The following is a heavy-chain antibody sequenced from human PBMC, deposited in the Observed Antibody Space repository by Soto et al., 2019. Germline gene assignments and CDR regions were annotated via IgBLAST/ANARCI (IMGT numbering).Heavy chain of an antibody. CDR1: GFTFSSYW. J-gene: IGHJ5*02. D-gene: IGHD6-13*01. Sequence: PGGSLRLSCTASGFTFSSYWMHWVRQAPGKGLVWVSRINSDGSSTSYADSVKGRFTISRDNAKNTLYLQMNSLRAEDTAVYYCARGTEQQLVREDWFDPWGQGTLVTVSS. CDR2: INSDGSST. V-gene: IGHV3-74*01. CDR3: ARGTEQQLVREDWFDP.